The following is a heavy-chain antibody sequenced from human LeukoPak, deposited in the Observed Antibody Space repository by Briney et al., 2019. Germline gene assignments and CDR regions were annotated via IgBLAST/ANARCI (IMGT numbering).Heavy chain of an antibody. CDR3: ATGPQSELLWFGELWG. CDR2: FDPEDGET. V-gene: IGHV1-24*01. CDR1: GYTLTELS. J-gene: IGHJ4*02. D-gene: IGHD3-10*01. Sequence: ASVKVSCKVSGYTLTELSMHWVRQAPGKALEWMGGFDPEDGETIYAQKFQGRVTMTEDTSTDTAYMELSSLRSEDTAVYYCATGPQSELLWFGELWGWGQGTLVTVSS.